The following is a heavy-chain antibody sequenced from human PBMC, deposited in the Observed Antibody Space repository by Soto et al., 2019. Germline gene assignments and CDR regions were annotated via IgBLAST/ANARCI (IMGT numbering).Heavy chain of an antibody. D-gene: IGHD1-26*01. CDR2: TYYRSKWYN. Sequence: QVQPQQSGPALVKPSQTLSVTCGISGDSVSSNSAAWNWLRQSPSRGLEWLGRTYYRSKWYNDYAVSVESRITINPDTSKNHFSLQLNFVTPEDTAGYFCARGEQYSGRIFDYWGQGTLVTVSS. V-gene: IGHV6-1*01. CDR1: GDSVSSNSAA. CDR3: ARGEQYSGRIFDY. J-gene: IGHJ4*02.